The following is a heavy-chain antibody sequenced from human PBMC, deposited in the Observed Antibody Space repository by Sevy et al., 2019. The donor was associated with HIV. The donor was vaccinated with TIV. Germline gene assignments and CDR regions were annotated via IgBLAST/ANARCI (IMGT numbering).Heavy chain of an antibody. J-gene: IGHJ3*02. V-gene: IGHV1-69*08. CDR1: GGTFDTYT. CDR2: IIPFLASA. Sequence: ASVKVSCSASGGTFDTYTINWLRQAPGQGLEWMGAIIPFLASANYAQKFQGRITFTADRSSNTVYMELSSLKSEDSAIYYCARDRDVAFGGGDAFDIWGQGTMVTVS. CDR3: ARDRDVAFGGGDAFDI. D-gene: IGHD3-16*01.